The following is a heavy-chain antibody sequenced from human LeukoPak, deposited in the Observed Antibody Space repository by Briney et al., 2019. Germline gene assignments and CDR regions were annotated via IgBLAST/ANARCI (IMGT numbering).Heavy chain of an antibody. J-gene: IGHJ5*02. V-gene: IGHV4-61*02. CDR1: GGSISSGSYY. Sequence: SETLSLTCTVSGGSISSGSYYWSWIRQPAGKGLEWIGRIYTSGSTNYNPSLKSRVTISVDTSKNQFSLKLSSVTAADTAVYYCARSLPNFSGSYSPYNWFDPWGQGTLVTVSS. CDR3: ARSLPNFSGSYSPYNWFDP. D-gene: IGHD1-26*01. CDR2: IYTSGST.